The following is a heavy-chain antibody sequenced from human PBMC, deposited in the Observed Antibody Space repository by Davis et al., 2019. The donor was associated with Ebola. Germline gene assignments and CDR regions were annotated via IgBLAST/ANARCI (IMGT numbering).Heavy chain of an antibody. CDR2: IYYSGST. Sequence: PSETLSLTCTVSGGSISSYYWSWIRQPPGKGLEWIGYIYYSGSTNYNPSLKSRVTISVDTSKNQFSLKLSSVTAADTAVYYCARQSLVGATYYYYYYMDVWGKGTTVTVSS. CDR1: GGSISSYY. V-gene: IGHV4-59*08. CDR3: ARQSLVGATYYYYYYMDV. D-gene: IGHD1-26*01. J-gene: IGHJ6*03.